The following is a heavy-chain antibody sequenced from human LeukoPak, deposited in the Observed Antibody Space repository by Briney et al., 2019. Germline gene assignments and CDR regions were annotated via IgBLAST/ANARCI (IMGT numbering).Heavy chain of an antibody. CDR3: AKDRPNYYESNGHYYRRDGDS. V-gene: IGHV3-23*01. CDR1: GFTFSIYA. D-gene: IGHD3-22*01. CDR2: TSSGGDYT. Sequence: GGSLRLSCAASGFTFSIYAMSSVRQAPGKGLEWVSSTSSGGDYTYYAGSVKGRFTISRDNSKNTLYLQMNSLRAEDTATYYCAKDRPNYYESNGHYYRRDGDSWGQGTLVTVSS. J-gene: IGHJ5*01.